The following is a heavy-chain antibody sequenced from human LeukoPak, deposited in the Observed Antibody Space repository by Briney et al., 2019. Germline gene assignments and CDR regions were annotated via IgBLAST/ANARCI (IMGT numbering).Heavy chain of an antibody. CDR2: IYHSGST. J-gene: IGHJ4*02. Sequence: SETLSLTCAVSGGSISSGGYSWSWLRQPPGTGLEWIGYIYHSGSTYYNPSLKSRVTISVDRSKNQFSLKLSSVTAADTAVYYCARADYGSGSYSLDYWGQGTLVTVSS. CDR1: GGSISSGGYS. CDR3: ARADYGSGSYSLDY. V-gene: IGHV4-30-2*01. D-gene: IGHD3-10*01.